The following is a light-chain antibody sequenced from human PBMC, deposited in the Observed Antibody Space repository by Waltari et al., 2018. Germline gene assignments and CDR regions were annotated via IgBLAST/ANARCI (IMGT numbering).Light chain of an antibody. Sequence: QSVLTQPPSVSGAPGETVTISCSGSSSNIGATYDVHWYYQVPGRAPQLLSYGDQSARSAVPDRFAGSRSGTSASRAMTGLQGEEEADYYCQSYDYDSSRGCSYVCGTGTKVAVL. CDR2: GDQ. CDR3: QSYDYDSSRGCSYV. CDR1: SSNIGATYD. V-gene: IGLV1-40*01. J-gene: IGLJ1*01.